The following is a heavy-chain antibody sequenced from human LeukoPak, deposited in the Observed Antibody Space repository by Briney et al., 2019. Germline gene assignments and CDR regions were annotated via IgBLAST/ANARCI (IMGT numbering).Heavy chain of an antibody. Sequence: SETLSLTCTVSGGSISSHYWSWIRQPPGKGLEWIGYIYYSGSTNYNPSLNSRATMSVDTSKHQFSLKLSSVTAADTAVYYCARDEYYYDSPGPYYYYGMDVWGQGTTVTVSS. D-gene: IGHD3-22*01. CDR3: ARDEYYYDSPGPYYYYGMDV. CDR2: IYYSGST. J-gene: IGHJ6*02. CDR1: GGSISSHY. V-gene: IGHV4-59*11.